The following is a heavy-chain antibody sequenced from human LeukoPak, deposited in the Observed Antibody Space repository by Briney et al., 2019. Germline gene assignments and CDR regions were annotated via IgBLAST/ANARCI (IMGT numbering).Heavy chain of an antibody. J-gene: IGHJ4*02. CDR3: ARDQDGIDSSSWYGGFDY. Sequence: GGSLRLSCAASGFTFSSYSMNRVRQAPGKGLEWVSYISSSSSTIYYADSVKGRFTISRDNAKNSLYLQMNSLRAEDTAVYYCARDQDGIDSSSWYGGFDYWGQGTLVTVSS. CDR1: GFTFSSYS. CDR2: ISSSSSTI. D-gene: IGHD6-13*01. V-gene: IGHV3-48*04.